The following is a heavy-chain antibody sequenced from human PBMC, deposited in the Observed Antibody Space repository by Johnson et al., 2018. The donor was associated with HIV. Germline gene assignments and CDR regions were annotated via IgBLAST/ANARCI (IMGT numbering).Heavy chain of an antibody. V-gene: IGHV3-30*18. Sequence: QVQLVESGGGLVQPGGSLRLSCAVSGIIFSHYGMHWVRQAPGKGLEWVALISYDGIKTYYVDSVKGRFTISRDNSKNTLYLQMNSLRAEDTAVYYCAKTEDAFDIWGQGTMVTVSS. CDR1: GIIFSHYG. J-gene: IGHJ3*02. CDR2: ISYDGIKT. CDR3: AKTEDAFDI.